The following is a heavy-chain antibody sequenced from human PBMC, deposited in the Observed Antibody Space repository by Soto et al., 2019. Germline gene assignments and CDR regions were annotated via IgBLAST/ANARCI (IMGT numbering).Heavy chain of an antibody. J-gene: IGHJ4*02. D-gene: IGHD2-8*01. CDR2: IYYSGST. CDR3: AVTTGDCTNGVCYSFDY. CDR1: GGSISSGGYY. V-gene: IGHV4-31*03. Sequence: TSETLSLTCTVSGGSISSGGYYWSWIRQHPGKGLEWIGYIYYSGSTYYNPSLKSRVTISVDTSKNQFSLKLSSVTAADTAVYYCAVTTGDCTNGVCYSFDYWGQGTLVTVSS.